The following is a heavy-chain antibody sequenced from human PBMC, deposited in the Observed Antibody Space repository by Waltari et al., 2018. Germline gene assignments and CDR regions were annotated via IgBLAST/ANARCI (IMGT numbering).Heavy chain of an antibody. V-gene: IGHV1-69*15. CDR2: IIPIFGTA. J-gene: IGHJ6*02. D-gene: IGHD3-10*01. CDR1: GGTFSSYA. Sequence: VQSQVQLVQSGAEVKVSCKASGGTFSSYAISWVRQAPGQGLEWMGRIIPIFGTANYAQKFQGRGTITADESTSTAYMELSSLRSEDTAVYYCARDLRSGSYYGYYYGMDVWGQGTTVTVSS. CDR3: ARDLRSGSYYGYYYGMDV.